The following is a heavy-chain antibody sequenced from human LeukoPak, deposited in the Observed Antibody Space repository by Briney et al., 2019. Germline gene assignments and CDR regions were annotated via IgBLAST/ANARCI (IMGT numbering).Heavy chain of an antibody. CDR2: IIPIFGTA. V-gene: IGHV1-69*05. CDR1: GGTFSIYA. Sequence: SVKVSCKASGGTFSIYAISWVRQAPGQGLEWMGGIIPIFGTANYAQKFQGRVTITTDESTSTAYMELSSLRSEDTAVYYCAREGMEMATISAFDIWGQGTMVTVSS. J-gene: IGHJ3*02. CDR3: AREGMEMATISAFDI. D-gene: IGHD5-24*01.